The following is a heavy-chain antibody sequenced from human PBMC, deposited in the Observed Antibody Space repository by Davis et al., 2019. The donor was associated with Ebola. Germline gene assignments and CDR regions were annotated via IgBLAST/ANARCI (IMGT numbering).Heavy chain of an antibody. V-gene: IGHV3-48*01. Sequence: GESLKISCAASGFSFSSYTMNWVRQAPGKGLEWVSSISSSGSTINYADSVKGRFTISRDNSKNTLYLQMNSLRAEDTAVYYCARASDYYDSSGYGTGLYYYYGMDVWGQGTTVTVSS. CDR2: ISSSGSTI. CDR3: ARASDYYDSSGYGTGLYYYYGMDV. D-gene: IGHD3-22*01. CDR1: GFSFSSYT. J-gene: IGHJ6*02.